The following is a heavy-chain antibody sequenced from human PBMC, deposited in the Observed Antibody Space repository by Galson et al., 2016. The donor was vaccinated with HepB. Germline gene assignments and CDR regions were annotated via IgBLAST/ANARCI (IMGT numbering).Heavy chain of an antibody. CDR1: GGSFSGYY. CDR2: IPDTETT. CDR3: ARIAYCGADCSGFDP. J-gene: IGHJ5*02. V-gene: IGHV4-34*01. Sequence: SETLSLTCAIDGGSFSGYYWTWIRQPPGKGLEWIGQIPDTETTSYNASLKRRVTISVDMSKNQFSLRLTSVTAAGAAVYYCARIAYCGADCSGFDPWGQGTLVTVSS. D-gene: IGHD2-21*01.